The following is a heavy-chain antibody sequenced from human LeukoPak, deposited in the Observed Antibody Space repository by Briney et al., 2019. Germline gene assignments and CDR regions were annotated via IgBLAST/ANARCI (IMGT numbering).Heavy chain of an antibody. Sequence: SGTLSLTCAVSGGSISSSNWWSWVRLPPGKGLEWIGEIYHSGSTNYNPSLKSRVTISIDKSKSQFSLKLTSVTAADTAVYYCGAGDSYYFDYWGQGTLVTVSS. CDR2: IYHSGST. J-gene: IGHJ4*02. D-gene: IGHD4-17*01. CDR3: GAGDSYYFDY. CDR1: GGSISSSNW. V-gene: IGHV4-4*02.